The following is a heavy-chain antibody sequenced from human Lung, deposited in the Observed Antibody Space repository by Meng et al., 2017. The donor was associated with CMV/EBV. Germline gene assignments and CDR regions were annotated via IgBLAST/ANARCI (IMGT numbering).Heavy chain of an antibody. CDR1: GGSFSGYY. Sequence: LRLXCAVYGGSFSGYYWSWIRQPPGKGLEGIGEINHSGSTNYNPSLQSRVTISVDTSKDQFSLKLSSVTAADTAVYYCARGKSSGLITPLRGGSRPFDPWGQGTXVTVSS. CDR2: INHSGST. J-gene: IGHJ5*02. D-gene: IGHD3-10*01. CDR3: ARGKSSGLITPLRGGSRPFDP. V-gene: IGHV4-34*01.